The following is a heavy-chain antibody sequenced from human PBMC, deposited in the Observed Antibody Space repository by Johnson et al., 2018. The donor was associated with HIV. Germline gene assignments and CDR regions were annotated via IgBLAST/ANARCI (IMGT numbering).Heavy chain of an antibody. Sequence: QVQLVESGGGLVKPGGSLRLSCAASGFTFSDYYMSWIRQAPGKGLEWVSYISSSGSTIYYADSVKGRFTISRDNAKNSLYLQMNSLRAEDTAVYYCARSGTAVDGYSSSLGDAFDIWDQGTMVTVSS. D-gene: IGHD6-13*01. V-gene: IGHV3-11*04. J-gene: IGHJ3*02. CDR2: ISSSGSTI. CDR3: ARSGTAVDGYSSSLGDAFDI. CDR1: GFTFSDYY.